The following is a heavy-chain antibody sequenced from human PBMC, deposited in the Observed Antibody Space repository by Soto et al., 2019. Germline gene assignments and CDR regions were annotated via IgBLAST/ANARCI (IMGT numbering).Heavy chain of an antibody. CDR1: GFTFSSYA. Sequence: GGSLRLSCAASGFTFSSYAMHWVRQAPGKGLEWVAVISYDGSNKYYADSVKGRFTISRDNSKNTLYLQMNSLRAEDTAVYYCARGCDYSSTDRYFDYWGQGTLVTVSS. CDR3: ARGCDYSSTDRYFDY. J-gene: IGHJ4*02. CDR2: ISYDGSNK. D-gene: IGHD5-12*01. V-gene: IGHV3-30-3*01.